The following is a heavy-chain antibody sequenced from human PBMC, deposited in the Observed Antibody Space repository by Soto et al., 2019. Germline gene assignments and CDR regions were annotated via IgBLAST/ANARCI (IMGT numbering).Heavy chain of an antibody. CDR2: IGPESGAT. D-gene: IGHD4-17*01. J-gene: IGHJ4*02. Sequence: ASVKVSCKASGYTFTGHYIHWVRQAPEQGPEWMGEIGPESGATRYAQRFQGRVTISRDNAKNTLYLQMNSLRAEDTAVYYCARDRYGDYNFDYWGQGTLVTVSS. V-gene: IGHV1-2*02. CDR1: GYTFTGHY. CDR3: ARDRYGDYNFDY.